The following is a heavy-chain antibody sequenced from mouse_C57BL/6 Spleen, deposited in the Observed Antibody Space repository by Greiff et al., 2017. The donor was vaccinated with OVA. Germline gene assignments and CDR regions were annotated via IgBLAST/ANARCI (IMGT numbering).Heavy chain of an antibody. CDR2: IDPSDSYT. V-gene: IGHV1-69*01. Sequence: VQLQQPGAELVMPGASVKLSCKASGYTFTSYWMHWVKQRPGQGLEWIGEIDPSDSYTNYNQKFKGKSTLTVDKSSSTAYMELSSLTSEDSAVYYCARRGVVAPYYFDYWGQGTTLTVSS. CDR3: ARRGVVAPYYFDY. D-gene: IGHD1-1*01. J-gene: IGHJ2*01. CDR1: GYTFTSYW.